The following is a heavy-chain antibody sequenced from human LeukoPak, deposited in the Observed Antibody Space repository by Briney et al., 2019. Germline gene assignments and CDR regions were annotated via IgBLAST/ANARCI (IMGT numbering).Heavy chain of an antibody. CDR2: ISSSSSYI. V-gene: IGHV3-21*01. CDR3: ARDREVYYDFWSGSHYFDY. D-gene: IGHD3-3*01. CDR1: GFTFSSYS. J-gene: IGHJ4*02. Sequence: GGSLRLSCAASGFTFSSYSMNLVRQAPGKGLEWVSSISSSSSYIYYADSVKGRFTISRDNAKNSLYLQMNSLRAEDTAVYYCARDREVYYDFWSGSHYFDYWGQGTLVTVSS.